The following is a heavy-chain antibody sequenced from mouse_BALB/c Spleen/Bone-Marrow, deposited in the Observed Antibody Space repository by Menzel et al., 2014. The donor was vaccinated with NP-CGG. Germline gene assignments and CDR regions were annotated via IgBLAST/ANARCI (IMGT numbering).Heavy chain of an antibody. J-gene: IGHJ3*01. CDR1: AFTCSSYG. D-gene: IGHD2-4*01. CDR2: ISSGGST. Sequence: DVKLVESGGGLVKPGGSLKLSCAASAFTCSSYGMSWVRQTPEKRREWVASISSGGSTYYPDSVKGRFTISRDNARNSLYLQMRSLRSEDTAMYYCARRWIMITTLAYWGQGTLVTVSA. V-gene: IGHV5-6-5*01. CDR3: ARRWIMITTLAY.